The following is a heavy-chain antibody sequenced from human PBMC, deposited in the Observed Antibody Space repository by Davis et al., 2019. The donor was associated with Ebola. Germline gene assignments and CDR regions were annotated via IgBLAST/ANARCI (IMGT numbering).Heavy chain of an antibody. CDR2: ISYDGSNK. D-gene: IGHD4-11*01. V-gene: IGHV3-30-3*01. J-gene: IGHJ5*02. CDR3: ARDGSPDDYKSYGWFDP. CDR1: GFTFSSYP. Sequence: GESLKISCAASGFTFSSYPMHWVRQAPGKGLEWVSFISYDGSNKFYADSVKGRFTISRDNSKNSLYLQMSSLRANDTSIYYCARDGSPDDYKSYGWFDPWGQGTLVTVSS.